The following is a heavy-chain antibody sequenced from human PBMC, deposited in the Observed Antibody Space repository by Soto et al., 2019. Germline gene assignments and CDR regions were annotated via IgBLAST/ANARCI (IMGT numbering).Heavy chain of an antibody. V-gene: IGHV1-8*01. CDR3: ARGRRIAAAGFPNWFDP. Sequence: ASVKVSCKASGHTFTSYDINWVRQATGQGLEWMGWMNPNSGNTGYAQKFQGRVTMTRNTSISTAYMELSSLRSEDTAVYYCARGRRIAAAGFPNWFDPWGQGTLVTVSS. CDR2: MNPNSGNT. CDR1: GHTFTSYD. J-gene: IGHJ5*02. D-gene: IGHD6-13*01.